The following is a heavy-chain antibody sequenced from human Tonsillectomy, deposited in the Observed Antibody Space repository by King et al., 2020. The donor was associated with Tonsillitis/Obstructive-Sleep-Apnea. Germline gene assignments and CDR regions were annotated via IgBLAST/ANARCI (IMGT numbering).Heavy chain of an antibody. CDR2: ISGSGGRT. J-gene: IGHJ4*02. V-gene: IGHV3-23*04. CDR1: GFTFSSYA. CDR3: AKERDIVVVVAAAQDYFDY. D-gene: IGHD2-15*01. Sequence: VQLVESGGGLVQPGGSLRLSCAASGFTFSSYAMSWVRQAPGKGLEWVSGISGSGGRTYNADSVKGRFTISRDNSKNTLYLQMNSLRAEDTAVYYCAKERDIVVVVAAAQDYFDYWGQGTLVTVSS.